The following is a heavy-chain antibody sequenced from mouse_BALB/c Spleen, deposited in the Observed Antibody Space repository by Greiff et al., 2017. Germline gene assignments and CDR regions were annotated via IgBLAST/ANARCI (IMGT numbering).Heavy chain of an antibody. CDR3: ARNNWDWFAY. Sequence: VKLQESGPGLVQPSQSLSITCTVSGFSLTSYGVHWVRQSPGKGLEWLGVIWSGGSTDYNAAFISRLSISKDNSKSQVFFKMNSLQANDTAIYYCARNNWDWFAYWGQGTLVTVSA. CDR2: IWSGGST. V-gene: IGHV2-2*02. D-gene: IGHD4-1*01. J-gene: IGHJ3*01. CDR1: GFSLTSYG.